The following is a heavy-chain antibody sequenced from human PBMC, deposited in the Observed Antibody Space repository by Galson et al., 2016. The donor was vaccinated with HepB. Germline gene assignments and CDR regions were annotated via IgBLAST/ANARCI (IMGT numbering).Heavy chain of an antibody. Sequence: SLRLSCAASGFTVSNNYMSWVRQAPGKGLEWVSLIYSGGTTSYASSVRGRFTISRDNSKNTLYLQMNSLRAEDTAVYYCGRDVGPWGQGTLATVSS. CDR3: GRDVGP. CDR1: GFTVSNNY. V-gene: IGHV3-53*01. CDR2: IYSGGTT. D-gene: IGHD1-26*01. J-gene: IGHJ5*02.